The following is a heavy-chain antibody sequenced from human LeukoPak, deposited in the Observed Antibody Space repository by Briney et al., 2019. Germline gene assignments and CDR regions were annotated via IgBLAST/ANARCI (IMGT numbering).Heavy chain of an antibody. CDR2: IYYSGST. CDR3: ARGRYSGSYFYFDY. D-gene: IGHD1-26*01. V-gene: IGHV4-59*01. J-gene: IGHJ4*02. Sequence: PSETLSLTCTVSGGSISSYYWSWIRQPPGKGLEWIGYIYYSGSTNYTPSLKSRVTISVDTSKNQFSLKLSSVTAADTAVYYCARGRYSGSYFYFDYWGQGTLVTVSS. CDR1: GGSISSYY.